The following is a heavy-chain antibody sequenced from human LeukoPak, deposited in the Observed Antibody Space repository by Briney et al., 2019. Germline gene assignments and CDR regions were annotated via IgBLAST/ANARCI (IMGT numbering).Heavy chain of an antibody. Sequence: GGSLRLSCAASGFTFSRYWMHWLRQGPGKGLVWVSRISTDGSSSTYADSVKGRFTISRDNGKNTLYLQMNSLRAEDTAVYYCASYLTSIPSGMDVWGQGTTVIASS. J-gene: IGHJ6*02. CDR3: ASYLTSIPSGMDV. CDR1: GFTFSRYW. V-gene: IGHV3-74*01. CDR2: ISTDGSSS. D-gene: IGHD2/OR15-2a*01.